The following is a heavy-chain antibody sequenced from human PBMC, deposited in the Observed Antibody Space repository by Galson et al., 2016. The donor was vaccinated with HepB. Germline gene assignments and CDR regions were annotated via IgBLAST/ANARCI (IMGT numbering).Heavy chain of an antibody. CDR3: AKRSVAATLDL. J-gene: IGHJ5*02. D-gene: IGHD2-15*01. CDR1: GFTFSNYV. CDR2: ISGSGGST. Sequence: SLRLSCAASGFTFSNYVMSWVRQAPGKGLEWVSEISGSGGSTYYADSVKGRFTISRDNSKTTVYLQMNSLRAEDTAVYYCAKRSVAATLDLWGQGTLLSVSS. V-gene: IGHV3-23*01.